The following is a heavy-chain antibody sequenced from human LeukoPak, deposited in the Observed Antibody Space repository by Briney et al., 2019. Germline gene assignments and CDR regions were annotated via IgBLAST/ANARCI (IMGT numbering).Heavy chain of an antibody. CDR3: AKDKSRQWRVLFGAFDI. J-gene: IGHJ3*02. D-gene: IGHD6-19*01. CDR1: GFTFSSYW. V-gene: IGHV3-7*03. Sequence: GGSLRLSCAASGFTFSSYWMSWVRQAPGKGLEWVANIKQDGSEKYYVDSVKGRFTISRDNAKNSLYLQMNSLRAEDTALYYCAKDKSRQWRVLFGAFDIWGQGTMVTVSS. CDR2: IKQDGSEK.